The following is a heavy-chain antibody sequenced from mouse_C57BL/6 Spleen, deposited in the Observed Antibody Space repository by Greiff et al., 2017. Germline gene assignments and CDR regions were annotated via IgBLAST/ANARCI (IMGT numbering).Heavy chain of an antibody. CDR1: GFTFNTYA. Sequence: EVQLQESGGGLVQPKGSLKLSCDASGFTFNTYAMHWVRQAPGKGLEWVARIRSKSSNYATYYADSVKDRFTISRDESQSMLYLQMNNLKNEDTAMYYCVRSAILDWFAYWGQGTLVTVSA. CDR2: IRSKSSNYAT. V-gene: IGHV10-3*01. J-gene: IGHJ3*01. CDR3: VRSAILDWFAY.